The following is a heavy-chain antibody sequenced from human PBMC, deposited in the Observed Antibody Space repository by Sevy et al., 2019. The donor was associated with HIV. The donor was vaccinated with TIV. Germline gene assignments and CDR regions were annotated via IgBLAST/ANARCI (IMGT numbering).Heavy chain of an antibody. CDR1: GFTFSSYA. J-gene: IGHJ6*03. V-gene: IGHV3-23*01. CDR2: ISGSGGST. CDR3: AKDGYKPSVGDENYYYYYIDV. D-gene: IGHD1-20*01. Sequence: GGSLRLSCAASGFTFSSYAMSWVRQAPGKGLEWVSAISGSGGSTYYADSVKGRFTISRDNSKNTLYLQMNSLRAEDTAVYYCAKDGYKPSVGDENYYYYYIDVRGKGTTVTVSS.